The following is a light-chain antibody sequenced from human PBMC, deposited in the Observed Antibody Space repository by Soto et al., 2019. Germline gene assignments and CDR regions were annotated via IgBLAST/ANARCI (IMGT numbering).Light chain of an antibody. CDR2: DAS. CDR3: QQRTNWPLT. J-gene: IGKJ4*01. CDR1: QSVDKY. Sequence: EIVLTQSPATLSFPPGEIATLSCRASQSVDKYLVWYQQKPGQAPRLLIHDASSRSTGIPDRFSGSGSGTDFNLTITSLVPEDFAVYYCQQRTNWPLTFGGGTKLEIK. V-gene: IGKV3-11*01.